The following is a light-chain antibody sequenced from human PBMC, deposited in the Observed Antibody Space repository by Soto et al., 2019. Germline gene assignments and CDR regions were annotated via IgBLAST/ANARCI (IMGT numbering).Light chain of an antibody. CDR1: QTISNW. J-gene: IGKJ1*01. CDR3: QQYNSYPWT. V-gene: IGKV1-5*03. CDR2: TVS. Sequence: DIQMTQSPSTLSASVGDRVTITCRASQTISNWLAWYQQKPGKAPKFLIYTVSTLESGVPSSSSGAGSGTEFSLTISSLQPDDFATYYCQQYNSYPWTFGQGTKVEIK.